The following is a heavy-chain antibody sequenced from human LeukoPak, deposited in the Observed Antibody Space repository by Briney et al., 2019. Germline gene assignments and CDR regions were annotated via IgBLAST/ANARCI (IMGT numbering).Heavy chain of an antibody. J-gene: IGHJ4*02. CDR1: GFTFSNYW. CDR2: INSDESTT. V-gene: IGHV3-74*01. CDR3: ARDPGTAMGRALDY. D-gene: IGHD5-18*01. Sequence: PGGSLRLSCAASGFTFSNYWMHWVRQAPGKGLVWVSRINSDESTTTYEDSAKGRFTISRDNAKNTLYLQMNSLRAEDTAVYYCARDPGTAMGRALDYWGQGTLVTVSS.